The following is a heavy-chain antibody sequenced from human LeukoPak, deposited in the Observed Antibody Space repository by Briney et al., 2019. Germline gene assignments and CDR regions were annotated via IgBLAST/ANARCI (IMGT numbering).Heavy chain of an antibody. CDR1: GFSFISYW. V-gene: IGHV3-7*01. Sequence: GGSLRLSCAASGFSFISYWMSWVRQAPGKGLEWVANIKQDGSAKNYVDSVEGRFTISRDNAKNSLYLQLNSLRAEDTAVYYCAGCAGNSCYFDYWGQGTLVIVSS. CDR3: AGCAGNSCYFDY. CDR2: IKQDGSAK. D-gene: IGHD1-1*01. J-gene: IGHJ4*02.